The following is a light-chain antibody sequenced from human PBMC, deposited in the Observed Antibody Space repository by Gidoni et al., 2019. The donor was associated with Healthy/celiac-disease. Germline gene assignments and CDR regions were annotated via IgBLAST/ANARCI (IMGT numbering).Light chain of an antibody. J-gene: IGKJ2*01. CDR2: GAS. Sequence: EIVLTQSPGTLSLSPGERATLSCRACQSVSSSYLAWYHQKPGQAPRLLIYGASSRATGIPDRFSVSGSGTDFTLTISRLEPEDFAVYYCQQYGSSPLYTFGQGTKLEIK. V-gene: IGKV3-20*01. CDR1: QSVSSSY. CDR3: QQYGSSPLYT.